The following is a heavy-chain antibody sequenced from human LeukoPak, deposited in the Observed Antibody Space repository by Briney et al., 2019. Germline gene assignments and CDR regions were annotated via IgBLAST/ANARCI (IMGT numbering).Heavy chain of an antibody. CDR3: AKDPDSSGLAGARFDY. V-gene: IGHV3-33*06. J-gene: IGHJ4*02. CDR1: GFTFSSYG. Sequence: QSGGSLRLSCAASGFTFSSYGMHWVRQAPGKGLEWVAVIWYDGSNKYYGDSVKGRFTISRDNSKNTLYLQMNSLRAEDTAVYYCAKDPDSSGLAGARFDYWGQGTLVTVSS. D-gene: IGHD3-22*01. CDR2: IWYDGSNK.